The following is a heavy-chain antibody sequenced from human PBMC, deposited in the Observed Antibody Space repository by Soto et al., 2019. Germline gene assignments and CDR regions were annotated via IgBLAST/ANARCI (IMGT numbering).Heavy chain of an antibody. CDR1: GYYSSSYW. D-gene: IGHD5-12*01. CDR3: ARRGTLSGRDDFDV. Sequence: PGESLKISCRGSGYYSSSYWIAWVRQMSGKGLEWVGSAYVSDSETKYSPSFQGQVTISADKYTNTAYLYWSSLKASDTAMYYCARRGTLSGRDDFDVWGEGTMLTVSS. V-gene: IGHV5-51*01. CDR2: AYVSDSET. J-gene: IGHJ3*01.